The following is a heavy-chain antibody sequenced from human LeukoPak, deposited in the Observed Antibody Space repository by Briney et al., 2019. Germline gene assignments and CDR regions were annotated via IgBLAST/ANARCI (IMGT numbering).Heavy chain of an antibody. V-gene: IGHV4-4*08. CDR2: IYSSETT. J-gene: IGHJ3*02. Sequence: PSETLSLTCTVSGGSITGYHWSWIRQPPGKGLEWIGYIYSSETTEYKPSLRCRVTISADTSKNQFSLKLTSVTAADTAIYYCARRNDFDIWGQGTMVTVSS. CDR3: ARRNDFDI. CDR1: GGSITGYH.